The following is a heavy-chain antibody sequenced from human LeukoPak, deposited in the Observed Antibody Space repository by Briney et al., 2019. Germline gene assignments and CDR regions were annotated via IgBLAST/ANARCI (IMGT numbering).Heavy chain of an antibody. J-gene: IGHJ4*02. V-gene: IGHV1-2*02. D-gene: IGHD6-19*01. CDR2: INPNSGGT. CDR3: ARGGYSSGWPPYYFDY. Sequence: ASVKVSCKASGYTFTGYYMHWVRQAPGQGLEWMGWINPNSGGTNYAQKFQGRVTMTRDTSISIAYMELSRLRSDDTAVYYCARGGYSSGWPPYYFDYWGQGTLVTVSS. CDR1: GYTFTGYY.